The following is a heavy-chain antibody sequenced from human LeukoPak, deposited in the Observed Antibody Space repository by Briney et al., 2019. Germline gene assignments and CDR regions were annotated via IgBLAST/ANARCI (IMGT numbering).Heavy chain of an antibody. V-gene: IGHV4-61*02. CDR3: ARVVPGYCSSTSCYGEDY. CDR2: IYTSGST. D-gene: IGHD2-2*01. CDR1: GGSISSGSYY. Sequence: SETLSLTCTVSGGSISSGSYYWSWIRQPAGKGLEWIGRIYTSGSTNYNPSLKSRVTISVDTSKNQFSLKLSSVTAADTAVYYCARVVPGYCSSTSCYGEDYWGQGTLVTVSS. J-gene: IGHJ4*02.